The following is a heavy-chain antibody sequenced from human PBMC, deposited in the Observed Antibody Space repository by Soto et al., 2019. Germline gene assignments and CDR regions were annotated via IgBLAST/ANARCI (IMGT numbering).Heavy chain of an antibody. Sequence: PSETLSLTCAVSGGSISSGGYSWSWIRQPPGKGLEWIGYIYHSGSTYYNPSLKSRVTISVDRSKNQFSLKLSSVTAADTAVYYCARAVEDSYARNGGLDYWGQGTLVTVSS. CDR3: ARAVEDSYARNGGLDY. D-gene: IGHD5-18*01. CDR1: GGSISSGGYS. CDR2: IYHSGST. V-gene: IGHV4-30-2*01. J-gene: IGHJ4*02.